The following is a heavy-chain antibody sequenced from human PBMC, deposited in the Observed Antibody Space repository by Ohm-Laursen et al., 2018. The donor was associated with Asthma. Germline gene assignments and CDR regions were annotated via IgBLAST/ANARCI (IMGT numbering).Heavy chain of an antibody. D-gene: IGHD3-22*01. J-gene: IGHJ4*02. V-gene: IGHV3-15*01. CDR1: GFTFSNAW. CDR3: TTGRRYYDSSGYYPYYFDY. CDR2: IKSKADDGTT. Sequence: SLRLSCTAPGFTFSNAWMTWVRQAPGKGLEWVGRIKSKADDGTTDYAAPVKGRFTISRDDSKNTLYLQMHSLKTEDTALYYCTTGRRYYDSSGYYPYYFDYWGQGTLVTVSS.